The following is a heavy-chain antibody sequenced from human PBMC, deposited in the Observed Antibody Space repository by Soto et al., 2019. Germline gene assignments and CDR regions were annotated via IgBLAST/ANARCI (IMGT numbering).Heavy chain of an antibody. D-gene: IGHD4-17*01. Sequence: QVQLQESGPGLVKPSQTLSLTCTVSGGSISSGGYYWSWIRQHPGKGLEWIGYIYYSGSTYYNPSLKSRVTIPVDTSKNQCSLKLSSVTAADTAVYYCARYGRDVWNWFDPWGQGTLVTVSS. CDR1: GGSISSGGYY. CDR3: ARYGRDVWNWFDP. CDR2: IYYSGST. J-gene: IGHJ5*02. V-gene: IGHV4-31*03.